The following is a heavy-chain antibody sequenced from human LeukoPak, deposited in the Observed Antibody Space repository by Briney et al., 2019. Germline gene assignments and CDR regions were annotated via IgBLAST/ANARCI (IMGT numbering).Heavy chain of an antibody. CDR2: ISGSGGST. D-gene: IGHD6-19*01. CDR1: GFTFSTYT. J-gene: IGHJ6*02. Sequence: QSGGSLRLSCAASGFTFSTYTMSWVRQAPGKGLEWVSAISGSGGSTYYADSVKGRFTISRDNSKNTLYLQMNSPRAEDTAVYYCAKDNQWLVTYYGMDVWGQGTTVTVSS. V-gene: IGHV3-23*01. CDR3: AKDNQWLVTYYGMDV.